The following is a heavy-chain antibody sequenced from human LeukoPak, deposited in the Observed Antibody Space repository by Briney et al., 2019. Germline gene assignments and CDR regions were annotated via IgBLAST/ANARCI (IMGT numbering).Heavy chain of an antibody. J-gene: IGHJ4*02. CDR3: ARDLLPRGTWGG. CDR2: IWYDGSNK. V-gene: IGHV3-33*01. D-gene: IGHD3-16*01. CDR1: GFTFSSYG. Sequence: GGSLRLSCAASGFTFSSYGMHWVRQAPGKGLEWVAVIWYDGSNKYYADSVKGRFTISRDNSKNTLYLQMNSLRAEDTAVYYCARDLLPRGTWGGWGQGTLVTVSS.